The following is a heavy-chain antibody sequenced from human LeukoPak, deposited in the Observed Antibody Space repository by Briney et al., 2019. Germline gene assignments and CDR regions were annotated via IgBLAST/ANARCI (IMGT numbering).Heavy chain of an antibody. CDR2: SQTTKPNSCTT. Sequence: GGSLRLSCAASGFAITDHHMDWVRQAPGKGMEWVGRSQTTKPNSCTTEYAASVKGRFTISRDDSKNSLYLQLNSLKTEDTAGYYCVRGVTRSRGWYHFENWAQGTWVTVPS. D-gene: IGHD6-19*01. CDR3: VRGVTRSRGWYHFEN. CDR1: GFAITDHH. J-gene: IGHJ4*02. V-gene: IGHV3-72*01.